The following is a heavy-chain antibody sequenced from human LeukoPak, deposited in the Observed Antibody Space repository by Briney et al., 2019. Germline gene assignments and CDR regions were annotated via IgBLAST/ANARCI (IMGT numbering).Heavy chain of an antibody. V-gene: IGHV4-31*03. D-gene: IGHD5-18*01. CDR3: AREDTAMVQFDY. Sequence: SSETLSLTCTVSGGSISSGGYYWSWIRQHPGKGLEWIGYIYYSGSTYYNPSLKSRVTILVDTSKNQFSLKLSSVTAADTAVYYCAREDTAMVQFDYWGQGTLVTVSS. J-gene: IGHJ4*02. CDR2: IYYSGST. CDR1: GGSISSGGYY.